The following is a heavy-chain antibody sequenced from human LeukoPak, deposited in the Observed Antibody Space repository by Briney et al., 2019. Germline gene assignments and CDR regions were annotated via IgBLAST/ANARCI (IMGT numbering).Heavy chain of an antibody. D-gene: IGHD5-24*01. CDR3: ARGDAEMATTSGFDY. CDR1: GGTFSSYA. Sequence: ASVKVSCKASGGTFSSYAISWVRQAPGQGLEWMGGIFPIFGTANYAQKFQGRVTITTDESTSTAYMELSSLRSEDTAVYYCARGDAEMATTSGFDYWGQGTLVTVSS. V-gene: IGHV1-69*05. CDR2: IFPIFGTA. J-gene: IGHJ4*02.